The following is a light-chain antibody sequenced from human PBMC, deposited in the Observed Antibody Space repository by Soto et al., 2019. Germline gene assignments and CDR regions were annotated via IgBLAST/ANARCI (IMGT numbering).Light chain of an antibody. CDR1: QSVSSY. V-gene: IGKV3-11*01. CDR3: QQRSKWPVT. Sequence: EIVLTQSPATLSLSPGERATLSCRASQSVSSYLAWYQQKPGQAPRLLIYDASNRATGIPARFSGSGSGTDFTLTISSLEPEDCAVYYCQQRSKWPVTFGGGTKVEIK. CDR2: DAS. J-gene: IGKJ4*01.